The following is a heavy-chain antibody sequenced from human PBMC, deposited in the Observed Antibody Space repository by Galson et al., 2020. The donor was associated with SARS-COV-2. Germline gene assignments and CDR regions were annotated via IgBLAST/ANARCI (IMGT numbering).Heavy chain of an antibody. CDR3: ARDVRAGGYALFEH. CDR1: GYSISSGYY. CDR2: IYHTGST. D-gene: IGHD2-8*01. J-gene: IGHJ4*02. Sequence: SETLSLTCPLSGYSISSGYYWGWLRQITGKGLEWSGSIYHTGSTSYNPSLRSRASISVDTSKNQFSLNLSAVTAADTAVYFCARDVRAGGYALFEHWGQGTLVTVSS. V-gene: IGHV4-38-2*02.